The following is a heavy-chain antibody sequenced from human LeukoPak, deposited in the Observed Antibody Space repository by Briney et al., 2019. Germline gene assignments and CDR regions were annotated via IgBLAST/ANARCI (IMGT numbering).Heavy chain of an antibody. CDR1: GGSISSGSYY. CDR3: AVGGYCSTTNCYPNWFDP. D-gene: IGHD2-2*01. V-gene: IGHV4-61*02. J-gene: IGHJ5*02. Sequence: TLSLTCTVSGGSISSGSYYWSWIRQPAGKGLEWIGRIYTSGSTNYNPSLKSRVTMSLDTSKNQFSLKLSSVTAADTAMYYCAVGGYCSTTNCYPNWFDPWGRGALVTVSS. CDR2: IYTSGST.